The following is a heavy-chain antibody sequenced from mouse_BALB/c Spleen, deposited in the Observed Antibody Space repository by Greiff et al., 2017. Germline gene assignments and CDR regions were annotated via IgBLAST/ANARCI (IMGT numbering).Heavy chain of an antibody. Sequence: SYNQKFKGKATLTVDKSSSTAFMHLNSLTSEDSAVYYCARGDRYDGGFDYWGQGTTLTVSS. D-gene: IGHD2-14*01. V-gene: IGHV1S135*01. J-gene: IGHJ2*01. CDR3: ARGDRYDGGFDY.